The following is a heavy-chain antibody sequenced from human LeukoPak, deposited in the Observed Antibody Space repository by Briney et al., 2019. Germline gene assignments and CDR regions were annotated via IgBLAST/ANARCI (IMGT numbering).Heavy chain of an antibody. CDR3: ARDFIAAAGTVDY. CDR1: GYTFTSYD. CDR2: ISAYNGNT. Sequence: GASVKVSCKASGYTFTSYDVNWVRQATGQGLEWMGWISAYNGNTNYAQKLQGRVTMTTDTSTSTAYMEPRSLRSDDTAVYYCARDFIAAAGTVDYWGQGTLVTVSS. D-gene: IGHD6-13*01. V-gene: IGHV1-18*01. J-gene: IGHJ4*02.